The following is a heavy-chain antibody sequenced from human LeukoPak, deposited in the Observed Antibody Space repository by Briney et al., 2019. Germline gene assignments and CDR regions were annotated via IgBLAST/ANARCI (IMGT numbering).Heavy chain of an antibody. CDR2: ISGSGGST. V-gene: IGHV3-23*01. CDR3: AKGHYDFWSGYSDAFDI. D-gene: IGHD3-3*01. CDR1: GFTFSSYA. Sequence: PGGSLRLSCAASGFTFSSYAMSWVRQAPGKGLEWVSAISGSGGSTYYADSVKGRFTISRDNSKNTLYLQMNSLRAEDTAVYYCAKGHYDFWSGYSDAFDIWGRGTMVTVSS. J-gene: IGHJ3*02.